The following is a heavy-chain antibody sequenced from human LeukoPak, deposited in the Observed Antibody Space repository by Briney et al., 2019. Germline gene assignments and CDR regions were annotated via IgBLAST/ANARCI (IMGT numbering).Heavy chain of an antibody. CDR1: GGSFSGYY. D-gene: IGHD4-4*01. J-gene: IGHJ4*02. CDR2: IYYSGST. Sequence: SETLSLTCAVYGGSFSGYYWRWIRQPPGKGLEWIGYIYYSGSTNYNPSLKSRVTISVDTSKNQFSLKLSSVTAADTAVYYCARQGGKSRVTILDYWGQGTLVTVSS. V-gene: IGHV4-59*08. CDR3: ARQGGKSRVTILDY.